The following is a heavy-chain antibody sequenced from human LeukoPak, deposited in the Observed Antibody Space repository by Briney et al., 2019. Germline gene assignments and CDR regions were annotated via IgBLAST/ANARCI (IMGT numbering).Heavy chain of an antibody. CDR2: ISSSSRTI. V-gene: IGHV3-48*04. Sequence: GGSLRLSCAVSGFTLSDYSMNWVRQAPGKGLELVSYISSSSRTIKYADFVRGRFTVSRDNAKKSLHLQMNNLTTEDTAVYFCVRDVGRYYYDSTGEDYWGQGTLVTVSS. D-gene: IGHD3-22*01. J-gene: IGHJ4*02. CDR3: VRDVGRYYYDSTGEDY. CDR1: GFTLSDYS.